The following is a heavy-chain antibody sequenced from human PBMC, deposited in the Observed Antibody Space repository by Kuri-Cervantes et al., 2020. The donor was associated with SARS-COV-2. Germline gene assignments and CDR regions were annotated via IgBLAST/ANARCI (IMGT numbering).Heavy chain of an antibody. J-gene: IGHJ3*01. D-gene: IGHD3-16*01. CDR3: AKDQDTGGFDAFDV. V-gene: IGHV3-23*01. Sequence: GGSLRLSCAASGFTFSTFAMTWVRQAPGKGLEWVSAIGGSGGSTYYADSVKGRFTISRDNTKSTVFLQMNSLRAEDTAIYYCAKDQDTGGFDAFDVWGQGAMVTVSS. CDR1: GFTFSTFA. CDR2: IGGSGGST.